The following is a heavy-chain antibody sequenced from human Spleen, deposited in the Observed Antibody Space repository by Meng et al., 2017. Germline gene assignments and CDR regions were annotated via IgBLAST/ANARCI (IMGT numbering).Heavy chain of an antibody. V-gene: IGHV1-2*06. Sequence: QGQRGQSREWRKKPGASVKVSCKPSEYNFPDYDIHWVRRAPGQGREWMGRINPKSGDTHYAQKFQARVTMTGDTSISTAYMELSGLRSDDTAMYYCARDEDISAAGKLFGDYWGQGTLVTVSS. CDR3: ARDEDISAAGKLFGDY. CDR2: INPKSGDT. CDR1: EYNFPDYD. D-gene: IGHD6-25*01. J-gene: IGHJ4*02.